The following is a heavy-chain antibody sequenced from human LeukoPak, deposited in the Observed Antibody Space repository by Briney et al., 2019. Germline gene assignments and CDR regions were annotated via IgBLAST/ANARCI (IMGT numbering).Heavy chain of an antibody. CDR3: ARDMESGGRAFDS. Sequence: GGSLRLSCAASGFTFRNHWMHWVRQAPAKGLVWVSRIRTDGGSTAYADFVKGRFTISRDNAKNTVYLQMNRLRADDTAVYYCARDMESGGRAFDSWGQGTLVTISS. CDR2: IRTDGGST. D-gene: IGHD2-15*01. J-gene: IGHJ4*02. CDR1: GFTFRNHW. V-gene: IGHV3-74*01.